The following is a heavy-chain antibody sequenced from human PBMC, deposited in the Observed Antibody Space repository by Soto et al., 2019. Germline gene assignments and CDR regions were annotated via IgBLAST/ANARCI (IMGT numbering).Heavy chain of an antibody. Sequence: EVQLVQSGAEVKKPGESLKISCKGSGYTFTNYWIGWVRQMPGKGPEWMGILYPGDSDTKYNPSFQGQVTISADKSITTHYLQWSSLKASDTAIYYCAASIFYYGMDVWGQGTTVTVSS. CDR2: LYPGDSDT. J-gene: IGHJ6*02. CDR3: AASIFYYGMDV. CDR1: GYTFTNYW. V-gene: IGHV5-51*01.